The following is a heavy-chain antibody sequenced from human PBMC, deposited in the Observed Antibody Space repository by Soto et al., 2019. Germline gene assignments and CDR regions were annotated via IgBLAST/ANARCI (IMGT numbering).Heavy chain of an antibody. Sequence: EVQLVESGGGLVQPGGSLRLSCAASGFTFSSYWMHWVRQAPGKGLVWVSRINSDGSSTSYADSVKGRFTISRDNAKNTLYLQMNSLRAEDTAVYYCARYSPRIKHMDVWGKGTTVTVSS. D-gene: IGHD2-21*01. CDR3: ARYSPRIKHMDV. V-gene: IGHV3-74*01. CDR1: GFTFSSYW. J-gene: IGHJ6*03. CDR2: INSDGSST.